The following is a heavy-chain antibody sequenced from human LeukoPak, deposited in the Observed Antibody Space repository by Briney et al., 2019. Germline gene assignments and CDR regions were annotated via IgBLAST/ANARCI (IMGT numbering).Heavy chain of an antibody. Sequence: GGSLRLSCAASGFPFSNAWMSWVRQAPGKGLEWVGRIKSKTDGGKTDNAAPVQGRFSISRDDSENTLYLQMNGLNTEDTAVYYCSTVSPFYGSGTTSPDSWGQGTLVVVSS. CDR3: STVSPFYGSGTTSPDS. CDR1: GFPFSNAW. V-gene: IGHV3-15*01. D-gene: IGHD3-10*01. CDR2: IKSKTDGGKT. J-gene: IGHJ5*01.